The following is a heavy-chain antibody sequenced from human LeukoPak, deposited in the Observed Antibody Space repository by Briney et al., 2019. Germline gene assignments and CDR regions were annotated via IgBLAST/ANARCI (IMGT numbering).Heavy chain of an antibody. D-gene: IGHD2/OR15-2a*01. J-gene: IGHJ4*02. CDR2: IWYDGSNK. V-gene: IGHV3-33*06. CDR3: AKLLITRVVIPPALDS. CDR1: GFTFSTYG. Sequence: GRSLRLSCAASGFTFSTYGMHWVRQAPGRGLEWVALIWYDGSNKYYADSVKGRFTISRDNSKNTLFLQMNSLRAEDTALYYCAKLLITRVVIPPALDSWGQGTLVTVSS.